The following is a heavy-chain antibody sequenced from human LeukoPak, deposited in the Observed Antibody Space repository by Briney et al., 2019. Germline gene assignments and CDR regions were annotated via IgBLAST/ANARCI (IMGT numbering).Heavy chain of an antibody. J-gene: IGHJ3*02. V-gene: IGHV4-39*01. CDR1: GGSLSSSTYY. CDR2: IYYSAST. CDR3: ARLPAATDI. Sequence: SETLSLTCTVSGGSLSSSTYYGGWVRQPPGKGLEWIASIYYSASTYYNPSLKGRLTLSADTSKNQFSPKLTSVPAPGPAVCCRARLPAATDIWGQGTMVTVSS.